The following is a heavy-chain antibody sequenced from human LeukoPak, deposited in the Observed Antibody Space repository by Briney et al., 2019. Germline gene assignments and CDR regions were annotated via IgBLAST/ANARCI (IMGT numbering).Heavy chain of an antibody. J-gene: IGHJ6*02. D-gene: IGHD3-10*01. Sequence: GGSLRLSCAASGFIFSSYVMSWVRQAPGKGLVWVSRTNSDESSTSYADSVNGRFTISRDNAKNTVYLQMDRLRVEDTAVYYCTRHYGTGFYGMDVWGQGTTVTVSS. CDR2: TNSDESST. CDR3: TRHYGTGFYGMDV. CDR1: GFIFSSYV. V-gene: IGHV3-74*01.